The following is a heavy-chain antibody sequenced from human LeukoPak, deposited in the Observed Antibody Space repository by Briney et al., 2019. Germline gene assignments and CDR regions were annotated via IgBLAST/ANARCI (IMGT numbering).Heavy chain of an antibody. V-gene: IGHV4-59*11. CDR2: ISYIGSA. D-gene: IGHD4-17*01. CDR3: ARDLVTVTKGFDI. Sequence: PSETLSLTCAVSDDSFSSHYWTWIRQPPGKGLEWIGYISYIGSANYNPSLKSRVTISIDTSRNQFSLRLSSVTAADTAVYYCARDLVTVTKGFDIWGQGTMVSVSS. CDR1: DDSFSSHY. J-gene: IGHJ3*02.